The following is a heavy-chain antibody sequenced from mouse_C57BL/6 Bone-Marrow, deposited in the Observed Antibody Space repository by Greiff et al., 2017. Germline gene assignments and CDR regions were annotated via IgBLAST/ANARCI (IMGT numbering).Heavy chain of an antibody. CDR2: ISYDGSN. Sequence: EVQLQESGPGLVKPSQSLSLTCSVTGYSITSGYYWNWIRQFPGNKLEWMGYISYDGSNNYNPSLKNRISITLDTPKNQFFLKLNSVTTEDTATYYCAREGVSNSPFAYWRQGTTLTVSS. CDR1: GYSITSGYY. CDR3: AREGVSNSPFAY. D-gene: IGHD2-5*01. J-gene: IGHJ2*01. V-gene: IGHV3-6*01.